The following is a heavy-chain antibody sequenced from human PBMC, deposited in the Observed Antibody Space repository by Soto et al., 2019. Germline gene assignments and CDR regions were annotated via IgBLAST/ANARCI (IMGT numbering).Heavy chain of an antibody. CDR1: GFTFSTYH. V-gene: IGHV3-48*03. CDR3: ARDGSTVTANYHYAMDV. D-gene: IGHD2-21*02. J-gene: IGHJ6*02. CDR2: IHSGGRRI. Sequence: EVQLVESGGGLVQPGGSLILSCAASGFTFSTYHMNWVRQAPGKGLEWVSYIHSGGRRIYYEDSVKGRFTISGDNANNSLYLQMTSLRAEDTAVYYCARDGSTVTANYHYAMDVWGQGTTVTVSS.